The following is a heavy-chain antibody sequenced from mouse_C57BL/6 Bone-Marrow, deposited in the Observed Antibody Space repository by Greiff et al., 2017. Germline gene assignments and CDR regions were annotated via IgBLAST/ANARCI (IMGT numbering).Heavy chain of an antibody. Sequence: VQLKESGGGLVKPGGSLKLSCAASGFTFSSYAMSSVRQTPDKRLEWVATLSDGGSYTYYPDNVKGRFTISRDNAKNNRYLQMSHVKSEDTAMYYCARDPDYWGQGTTLTVSS. CDR3: ARDPDY. V-gene: IGHV5-4*01. CDR2: LSDGGSYT. J-gene: IGHJ2*01. CDR1: GFTFSSYA.